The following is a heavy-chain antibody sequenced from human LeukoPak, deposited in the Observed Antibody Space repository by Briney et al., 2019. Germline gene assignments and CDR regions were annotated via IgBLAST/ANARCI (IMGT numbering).Heavy chain of an antibody. Sequence: PGRSLRLSCAVSGFKFDDHGMHWVRQAPGKGLEWVSGISWNSGTIGYVDSVKGRFTISRDKAKNSLYLQMNSLRAEDTAVYYCARDGGIQGEQLEYWGQGTLVTVSS. CDR3: ARDGGIQGEQLEY. J-gene: IGHJ4*02. CDR2: ISWNSGTI. D-gene: IGHD6-13*01. V-gene: IGHV3-9*01. CDR1: GFKFDDHG.